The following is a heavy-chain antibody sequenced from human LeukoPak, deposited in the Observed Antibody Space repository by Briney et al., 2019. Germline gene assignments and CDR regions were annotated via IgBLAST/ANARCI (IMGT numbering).Heavy chain of an antibody. CDR3: ARSGVYDILTGYYPTYYGMDV. CDR2: IKQDGSEK. J-gene: IGHJ6*02. CDR1: GFTFSSYW. D-gene: IGHD3-9*01. Sequence: GGSLRLSCAASGFTFSSYWMSWVRQAPGKGLEWVANIKQDGSEKYYVDSVKGRFTISRDNAKNSLYLQMNSLRAEDTAVYYCARSGVYDILTGYYPTYYGMDVWGQGTTVTVSS. V-gene: IGHV3-7*01.